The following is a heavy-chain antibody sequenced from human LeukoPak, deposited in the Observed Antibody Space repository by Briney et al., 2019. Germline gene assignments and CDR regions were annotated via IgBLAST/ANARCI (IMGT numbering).Heavy chain of an antibody. J-gene: IGHJ4*02. V-gene: IGHV4-61*08. CDR1: GGSISSGGYY. CDR2: IYYSGST. CDR3: ARGSSSWDAYYFDY. Sequence: PSQTLSLTCTVSGGSISSGGYYWSWIRQHPGKGLEWIGYIYYSGSTNYNPSLKSRVTISVDTSKNQFSLKLSSVTAADTAVYYCARGSSSWDAYYFDYWGQGTLVTVSS. D-gene: IGHD6-13*01.